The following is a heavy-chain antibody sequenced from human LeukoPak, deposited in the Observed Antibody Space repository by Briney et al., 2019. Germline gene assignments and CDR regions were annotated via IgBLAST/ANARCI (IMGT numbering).Heavy chain of an antibody. J-gene: IGHJ4*02. V-gene: IGHV1-46*01. CDR3: ARHYYDSSGYYYAQNFDY. D-gene: IGHD3-22*01. Sequence: ASVKVSCKASGHTFTSYYMHWVRQAPGQGLEWMGIINPSGGSTSYAQKFQGRVTMTRDTSTSTVYLELSSLRSEDTAVYYCARHYYDSSGYYYAQNFDYWGQGTLVTVSS. CDR2: INPSGGST. CDR1: GHTFTSYY.